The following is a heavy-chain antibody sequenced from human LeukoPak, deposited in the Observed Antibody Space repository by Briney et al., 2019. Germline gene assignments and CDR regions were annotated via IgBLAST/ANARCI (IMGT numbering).Heavy chain of an antibody. CDR1: GFTFSSYG. CDR2: ISYDGSNK. Sequence: GRSLRLSCAASGFTFSSYGMHWVRQAPGKGLEWVAVISYDGSNKYYADSVKGRFTISRDNSKNTLYLQMNSLRAEDTAVYYCAKVKRWLAHYFDYWGQGTLFTVSS. V-gene: IGHV3-30*18. CDR3: AKVKRWLAHYFDY. J-gene: IGHJ4*02. D-gene: IGHD6-19*01.